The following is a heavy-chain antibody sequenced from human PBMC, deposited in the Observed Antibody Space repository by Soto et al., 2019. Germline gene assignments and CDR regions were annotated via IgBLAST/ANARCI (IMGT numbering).Heavy chain of an antibody. CDR3: ERVEYGDSHYYMDV. V-gene: IGHV5-51*01. CDR1: RYNFTNYW. J-gene: IGHJ6*03. D-gene: IGHD4-17*01. Sequence: GQSLKIPCKGSRYNFTNYWSRCVRQKPGKGLEWMGIIYPGDSDTRYSPSFQGQVTISADKSISTAYLQWSSLKASDTAMYYCERVEYGDSHYYMDVRGKGTTVTVSS. CDR2: IYPGDSDT.